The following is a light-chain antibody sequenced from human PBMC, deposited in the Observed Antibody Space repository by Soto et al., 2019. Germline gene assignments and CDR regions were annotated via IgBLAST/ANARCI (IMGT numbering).Light chain of an antibody. Sequence: QSALTQPPSVSGAPGQTVIISCSGSSSNLGAPYDVNWFRQLPGTVPRLLIYGNNHRPSGVPDRFSGSKSGTSASLVISGLQSEDEAEYFCAGWDGSLKGFVFGTGTKAPS. CDR1: SSNLGAPYD. V-gene: IGLV1-40*01. J-gene: IGLJ1*01. CDR2: GNN. CDR3: AGWDGSLKGFV.